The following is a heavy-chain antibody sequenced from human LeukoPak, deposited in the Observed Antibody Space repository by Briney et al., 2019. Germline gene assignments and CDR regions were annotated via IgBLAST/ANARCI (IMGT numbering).Heavy chain of an antibody. Sequence: GESLKISCKGSGYSFTSYWIGWVRQMPGKGLEWKGIIYPGDSDTRYSPSFQGQVTISADKSISTAYLQWSSLKASDTAMYYCARGGSGSYYKGNWFDPWGQGTLVTVSS. D-gene: IGHD3-10*01. CDR3: ARGGSGSYYKGNWFDP. J-gene: IGHJ5*02. V-gene: IGHV5-51*01. CDR2: IYPGDSDT. CDR1: GYSFTSYW.